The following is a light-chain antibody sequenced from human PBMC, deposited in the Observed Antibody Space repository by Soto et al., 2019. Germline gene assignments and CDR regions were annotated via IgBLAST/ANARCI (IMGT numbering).Light chain of an antibody. V-gene: IGKV3-20*01. Sequence: EIVLTQSPGTLSLSPGERATLSCRASQSVSSSYLAWYQQKPGQAPRPLIYGASSRPPGIPDRFSGSGSGTDFTLTISRLEPEDFAVYYCQQYGCSATFGQGTKV. CDR2: GAS. J-gene: IGKJ1*01. CDR1: QSVSSSY. CDR3: QQYGCSAT.